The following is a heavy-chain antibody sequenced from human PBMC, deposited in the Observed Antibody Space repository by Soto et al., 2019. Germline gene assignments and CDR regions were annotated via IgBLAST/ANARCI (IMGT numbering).Heavy chain of an antibody. Sequence: QVQLQESGPGLVKPSQTLSLTCTVSGGSISSGGYYWSWIRQHPGKGLEWIGYIYYSGSTYYNPSLKSRVTISVDTSKNQFSLKLSSVTAADTAVYYCARAYDYIWWSYRYETPMVGAFDIWGQGTMVTVSS. J-gene: IGHJ3*02. CDR2: IYYSGST. CDR1: GGSISSGGYY. D-gene: IGHD3-16*02. CDR3: ARAYDYIWWSYRYETPMVGAFDI. V-gene: IGHV4-31*03.